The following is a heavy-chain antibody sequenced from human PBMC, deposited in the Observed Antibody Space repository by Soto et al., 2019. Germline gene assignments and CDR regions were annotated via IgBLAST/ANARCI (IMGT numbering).Heavy chain of an antibody. J-gene: IGHJ5*02. V-gene: IGHV3-23*01. D-gene: IGHD1-1*01. Sequence: EAHLLESGGKLVKPGESLRLSCEASGFTFGPYAMSWVRQAPGKGLEWVSAIGGGDDNTFYTDSVRGRFTIYRDNSRNTLYLQMNRLRVEDTAMYYCSRGSNCCPECENRFDPLGQGTLVTVSS. CDR3: SRGSNCCPECENRFDP. CDR1: GFTFGPYA. CDR2: IGGGDDNT.